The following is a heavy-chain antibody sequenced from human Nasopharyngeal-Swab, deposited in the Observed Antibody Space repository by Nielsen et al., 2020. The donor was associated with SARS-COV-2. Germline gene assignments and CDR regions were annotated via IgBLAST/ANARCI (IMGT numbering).Heavy chain of an antibody. D-gene: IGHD2-15*01. Sequence: GESLKISCAASGFTFSDYYMSWIRQAPGKGLEWVSYISSSGSTIYYADSVKGRFTISRDNAKNSLYLQMNSLRAEDTAVYYCARDQKSPLGGTNWFDLWGQGTLVTVSS. J-gene: IGHJ5*02. CDR2: ISSSGSTI. CDR1: GFTFSDYY. CDR3: ARDQKSPLGGTNWFDL. V-gene: IGHV3-11*01.